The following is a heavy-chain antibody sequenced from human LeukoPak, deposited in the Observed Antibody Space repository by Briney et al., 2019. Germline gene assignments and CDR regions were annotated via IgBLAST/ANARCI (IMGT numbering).Heavy chain of an antibody. CDR2: ILYDGTNK. D-gene: IGHD1-26*01. V-gene: IGHV3-30*02. J-gene: IGHJ6*03. CDR3: AKDSGSSSAMDV. Sequence: PGGSLRLSCAASGFTFSSFGMHWVRQAPGQGLEWVAFILYDGTNKYYADSVKGRFTISRDNSKNTLSLQMNSLRAEDTAVYYCAKDSGSSSAMDVWGEGTTVTISS. CDR1: GFTFSSFG.